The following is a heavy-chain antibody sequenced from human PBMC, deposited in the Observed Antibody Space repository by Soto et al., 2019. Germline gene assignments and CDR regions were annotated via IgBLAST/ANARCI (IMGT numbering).Heavy chain of an antibody. CDR2: TRNKANSYTT. J-gene: IGHJ3*02. D-gene: IGHD2-15*01. CDR1: GFTFSDHY. Sequence: PGGSLRLSCAASGFTFSDHYMDWVRQAPGKGLEWVGRTRNKANSYTTEYTASVKGRFTISRDDSKNSLYLQMNSLKTEDTAVYYCARAVVVVAAKHAFDIWGQGTMVTVSS. CDR3: ARAVVVVAAKHAFDI. V-gene: IGHV3-72*01.